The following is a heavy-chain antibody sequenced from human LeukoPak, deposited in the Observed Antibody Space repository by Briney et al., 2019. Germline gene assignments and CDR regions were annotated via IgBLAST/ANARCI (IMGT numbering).Heavy chain of an antibody. Sequence: GGSLRLSCAASGFTFSSYWTSWVRQAPGKGLEWVANIKQDGSEKYYVDSVKGRFTISRDNAKNSLYLQMNSLRAEDTAVYYCARDGYNTWVYWGQGTLVTVSS. J-gene: IGHJ4*02. CDR2: IKQDGSEK. D-gene: IGHD5-24*01. CDR3: ARDGYNTWVY. CDR1: GFTFSSYW. V-gene: IGHV3-7*01.